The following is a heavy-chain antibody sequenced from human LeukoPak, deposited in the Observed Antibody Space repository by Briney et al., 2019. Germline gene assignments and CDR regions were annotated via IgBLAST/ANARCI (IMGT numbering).Heavy chain of an antibody. CDR1: GFTFSRNA. J-gene: IGHJ3*02. Sequence: GGSLRLSCAACGFTFSRNAMTWVRQAPGKGLEGVSGISDSGGSTYQADSVKGRFIISRDNSKSTLYVQLNSVRAEDTAVYYCAKGMYFTDIAVFAIWGQGKMVTVSS. V-gene: IGHV3-23*01. CDR2: ISDSGGST. D-gene: IGHD2-15*01. CDR3: AKGMYFTDIAVFAI.